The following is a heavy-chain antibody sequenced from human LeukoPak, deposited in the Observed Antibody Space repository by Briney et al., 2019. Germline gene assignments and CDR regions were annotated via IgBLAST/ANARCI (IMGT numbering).Heavy chain of an antibody. V-gene: IGHV1-69*13. Sequence: GASVKVSCKASGYTFSSYDINWVRQATGQGLEWMGGIIPIFGTANYAQKFQGRVTITADESTSTAYMELSSLRSEDTAVYYCAIIASNYRYGRYLIDYWGQGTLVTVSS. J-gene: IGHJ4*02. CDR3: AIIASNYRYGRYLIDY. D-gene: IGHD4-11*01. CDR1: GYTFSSYD. CDR2: IIPIFGTA.